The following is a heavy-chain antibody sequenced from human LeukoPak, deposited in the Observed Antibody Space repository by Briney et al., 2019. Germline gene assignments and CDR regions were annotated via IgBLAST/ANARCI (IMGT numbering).Heavy chain of an antibody. Sequence: SETLSLTCAVYGGSFSGYYWSWIRQPPGKGLEWIGEINHSGSTNYNPSLKSRVTISVDTSKNQFSLKLSSVTAADTAVYYCARGGGYSGYRNWFDPWGQGTLVTVSS. CDR2: INHSGST. J-gene: IGHJ5*02. CDR1: GGSFSGYY. CDR3: ARGGGYSGYRNWFDP. D-gene: IGHD5-12*01. V-gene: IGHV4-34*01.